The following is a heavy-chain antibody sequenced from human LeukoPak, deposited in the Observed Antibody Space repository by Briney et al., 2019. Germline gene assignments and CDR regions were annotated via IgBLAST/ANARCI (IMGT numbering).Heavy chain of an antibody. D-gene: IGHD2-2*01. CDR2: ISYDGSNK. J-gene: IGHJ6*02. CDR1: GFTFSSYA. Sequence: GGSLRLFCAASGFTFSSYAMHWVRQAPGKGLEWGAVISYDGSNKYYADSVKGRFTISRDNSKNTLYLQMNSLRAEDTAVYYCAREECSSTSCFVPRENYYYYYGMDVWGQGTTVTVSS. CDR3: AREECSSTSCFVPRENYYYYYGMDV. V-gene: IGHV3-30-3*01.